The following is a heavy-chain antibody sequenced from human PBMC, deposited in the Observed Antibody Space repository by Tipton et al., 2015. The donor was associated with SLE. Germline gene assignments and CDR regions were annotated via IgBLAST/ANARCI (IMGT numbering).Heavy chain of an antibody. CDR2: ISDSGNT. CDR1: GGSISSYY. Sequence: TLSLTCTVSGGSISSYYWSWIRQPPGKGLEWIGYISDSGNTNYNPSLQGRVTISVDTPNNRFSLKLSSVTAADTAIYYCARDTEQWLASGGIDVWGQGATVTVSS. CDR3: ARDTEQWLASGGIDV. V-gene: IGHV4-59*01. D-gene: IGHD6-19*01. J-gene: IGHJ6*02.